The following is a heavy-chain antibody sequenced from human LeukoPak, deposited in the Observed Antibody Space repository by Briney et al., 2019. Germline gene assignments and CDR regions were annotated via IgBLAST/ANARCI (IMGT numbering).Heavy chain of an antibody. CDR2: MNPNSGNT. D-gene: IGHD2-15*01. Sequence: ASVKVSCKASGYTFTSYDINWVRQATGQGLEWMGWMNPNSGNTGYAQKFQGRVTMTRNTSISTAYMELSSLRSEDTAVYYCERPSRVNYCSGGSCYRSLIYWGQGTLVTVSS. J-gene: IGHJ4*02. V-gene: IGHV1-8*01. CDR1: GYTFTSYD. CDR3: ERPSRVNYCSGGSCYRSLIY.